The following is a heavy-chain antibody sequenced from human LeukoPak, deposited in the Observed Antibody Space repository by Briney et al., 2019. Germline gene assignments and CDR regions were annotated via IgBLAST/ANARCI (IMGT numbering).Heavy chain of an antibody. Sequence: SETLSPTCAVYGGSFSGYYWSWIRQPPGKGLEWIGEINHSGSTNYNPSLKSRVTISVDTSKNQFSLKLSSVTAADTAVYYCAREGYYDSSWYFDLWGRGTLVTVSS. CDR3: AREGYYDSSWYFDL. CDR1: GGSFSGYY. V-gene: IGHV4-34*01. D-gene: IGHD3-22*01. J-gene: IGHJ2*01. CDR2: INHSGST.